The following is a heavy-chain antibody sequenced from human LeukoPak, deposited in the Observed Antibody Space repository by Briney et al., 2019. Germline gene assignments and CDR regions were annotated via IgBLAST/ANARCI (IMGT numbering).Heavy chain of an antibody. V-gene: IGHV1-69*01. CDR1: GFTFSSYA. D-gene: IGHD3-22*01. CDR3: ARGRKYYYDSSGYYSHRTFDY. Sequence: PGGSLRLSCAASGFTFSSYAISWVRQAPGQGLEWMGGIIPIFGTANYAQKFQGRVTITADESTSTAYMELSSLRSEDTAVYYCARGRKYYYDSSGYYSHRTFDYWGQGTLVTVSS. J-gene: IGHJ4*02. CDR2: IIPIFGTA.